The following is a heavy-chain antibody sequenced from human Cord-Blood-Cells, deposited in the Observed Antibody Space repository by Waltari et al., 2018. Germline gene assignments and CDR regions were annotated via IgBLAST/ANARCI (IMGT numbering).Heavy chain of an antibody. CDR1: GYTFTSYA. CDR3: ARDVTAMVSGFDP. CDR2: INAGNGNT. D-gene: IGHD5-18*01. V-gene: IGHV1-3*01. J-gene: IGHJ5*02. Sequence: QVQLVQSGAEVKKPGASVKVSCKASGYTFTSYAMHWVRQAPGQRLEWMGWINAGNGNTKYSQNFQGRVTITRDTSASTAYMELSSLRSEDTAVYYCARDVTAMVSGFDPWGQGTLVTVSS.